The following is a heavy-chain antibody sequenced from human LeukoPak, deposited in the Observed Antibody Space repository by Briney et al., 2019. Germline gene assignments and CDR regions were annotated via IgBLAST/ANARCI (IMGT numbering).Heavy chain of an antibody. V-gene: IGHV4-39*01. J-gene: IGHJ4*02. D-gene: IGHD3/OR15-3a*01. CDR1: GGSISSSSYY. CDR2: IYYSGST. Sequence: PSETLSLTCTVSGGSISSSSYYWGWIRQPPGKGLEWIGSIYYSGSTYYNPSLKSRVTISVDTSKNQFSLKLSSVTAADTAVYYCARQADLSLGYWGQGTLVTVSS. CDR3: ARQADLSLGY.